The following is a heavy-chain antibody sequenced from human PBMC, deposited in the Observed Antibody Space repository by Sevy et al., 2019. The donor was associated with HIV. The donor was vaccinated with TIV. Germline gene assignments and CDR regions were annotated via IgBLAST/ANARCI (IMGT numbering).Heavy chain of an antibody. J-gene: IGHJ6*02. Sequence: GGSLRLSCAASGFTFSSYAMHWVRQAPGKGLEWVAVISYDGSNKYYADSVKGRFTISRDNSKNTLYLQMNSLRAEDTAVYYCARVGPTSGSYLPDYYYGMDVWGQGTLVTVSS. D-gene: IGHD1-26*01. CDR2: ISYDGSNK. CDR1: GFTFSSYA. V-gene: IGHV3-30*04. CDR3: ARVGPTSGSYLPDYYYGMDV.